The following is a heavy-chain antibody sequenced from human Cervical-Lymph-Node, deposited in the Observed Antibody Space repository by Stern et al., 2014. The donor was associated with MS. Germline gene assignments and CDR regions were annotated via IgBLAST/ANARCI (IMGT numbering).Heavy chain of an antibody. Sequence: EVQLVESGAEVKKPGESLRISCKGSGYSFTSYWISWVRQMPGKGLEWMGRIDPSDSYTNYSPSFQGHVTISADKSISTAYLQWSSRKAADTAMYYCARRCSRRIDAFDIWGQGTMVTVSS. CDR1: GYSFTSYW. V-gene: IGHV5-10-1*03. CDR3: ARRCSRRIDAFDI. J-gene: IGHJ3*02. D-gene: IGHD2-15*01. CDR2: IDPSDSYT.